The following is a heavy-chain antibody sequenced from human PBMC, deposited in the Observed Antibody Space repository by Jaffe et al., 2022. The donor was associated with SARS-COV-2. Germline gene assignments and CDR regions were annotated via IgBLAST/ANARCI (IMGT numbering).Heavy chain of an antibody. CDR3: ARASPKVGSENWFDP. Sequence: EVQLVESGGGLVKPGGSLRLSCAASGFTFSSYSMNWVRQAPGKGLEWVSSISSSSSYIYYADSVKGRFTISRDNAKNSLYLQMNSLRAEDTAVYYCARASPKVGSENWFDPWGQGTLVTVSS. V-gene: IGHV3-21*01. CDR2: ISSSSSYI. D-gene: IGHD2-2*01. J-gene: IGHJ5*02. CDR1: GFTFSSYS.